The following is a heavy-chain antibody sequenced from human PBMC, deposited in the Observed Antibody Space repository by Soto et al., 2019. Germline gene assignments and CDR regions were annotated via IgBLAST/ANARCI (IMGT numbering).Heavy chain of an antibody. CDR1: GYTCTSYY. D-gene: IGHD1-20*01. J-gene: IGHJ3*02. CDR2: INPSGGST. V-gene: IGHV1-46*03. CDR3: ARFCSDNWKWSAFDI. Sequence: ASVKVSCKASGYTCTSYYMHWVRQAPGQGLEWMGIINPSGGSTSYAQKFQGRVTMTRDTSASTVYMELSSLRSEDKAVYYCARFCSDNWKWSAFDICGQGTMVPVSS.